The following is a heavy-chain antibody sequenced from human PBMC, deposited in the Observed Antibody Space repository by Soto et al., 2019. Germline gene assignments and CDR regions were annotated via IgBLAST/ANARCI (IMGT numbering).Heavy chain of an antibody. CDR3: ARAAQPDY. J-gene: IGHJ4*02. Sequence: QVPLVESGGGVVQPGRSLRLSCVASGFTFSTYGMHWVRQAPGKGLEWVAVIWYDGTKKYYADSVRGRFTISRDNSKNTLFLQMNSLRAEDTAVYYCARAAQPDYWGQGTLVTVSS. CDR1: GFTFSTYG. CDR2: IWYDGTKK. V-gene: IGHV3-33*01.